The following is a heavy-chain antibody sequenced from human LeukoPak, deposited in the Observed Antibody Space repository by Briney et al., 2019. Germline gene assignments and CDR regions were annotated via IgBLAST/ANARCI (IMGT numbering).Heavy chain of an antibody. CDR3: AKLSWNDGFYYFDY. CDR2: FDPEDGET. J-gene: IGHJ4*02. D-gene: IGHD1-1*01. CDR1: GYTLTELS. V-gene: IGHV1-24*01. Sequence: ASVNVSCKVSGYTLTELSMHWVRQAPGKGLEWMGGFDPEDGETIYAQKFQGRVTMTEDTSTDTAYMELSSLRAEDTALYYCAKLSWNDGFYYFDYWGQGTLVTVSS.